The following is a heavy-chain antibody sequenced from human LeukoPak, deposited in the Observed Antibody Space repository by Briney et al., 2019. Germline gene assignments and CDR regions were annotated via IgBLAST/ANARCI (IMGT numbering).Heavy chain of an antibody. CDR3: ARGDFNDYGDYVDAFEI. Sequence: PGGSLRLSCAASGFTFSSYWMSWVRQAPGKGLEWVANTKPDGSEKYCVDSVKGRFTISRDNAKKSLYLQMNSLRAEDTAVYYCARGDFNDYGDYVDAFEIWGQGTMVTVSA. D-gene: IGHD4-17*01. V-gene: IGHV3-7*01. J-gene: IGHJ3*02. CDR1: GFTFSSYW. CDR2: TKPDGSEK.